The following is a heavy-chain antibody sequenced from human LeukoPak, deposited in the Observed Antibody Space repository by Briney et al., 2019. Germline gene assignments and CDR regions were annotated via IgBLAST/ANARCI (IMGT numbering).Heavy chain of an antibody. CDR3: ARDDYYDSSGYSLDY. Sequence: PGRSLRLSCAASGFTFSSYAMHWVHQAPGKGLEWVAVISYDGSNKYYADSVKGRFTISRDNSKNTLYLQMNSLRAEDTAVYYCARDDYYDSSGYSLDYWGQGTLVTVSS. CDR2: ISYDGSNK. D-gene: IGHD3-22*01. CDR1: GFTFSSYA. J-gene: IGHJ4*02. V-gene: IGHV3-30*04.